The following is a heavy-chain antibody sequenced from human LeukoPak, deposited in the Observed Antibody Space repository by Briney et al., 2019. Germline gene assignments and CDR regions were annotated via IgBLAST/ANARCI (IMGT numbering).Heavy chain of an antibody. Sequence: GGSLRLSCAASGFTFSNAWMNWVRQAPGKGLEWVSAISGSGGSTYYADSVKGRFTISRDNSKNTLYLQMNSLRAEDTAVYYCAKVIDYDFWSGYYTSYYFDYWGQGTLVTVSS. D-gene: IGHD3-3*01. CDR3: AKVIDYDFWSGYYTSYYFDY. J-gene: IGHJ4*02. CDR2: ISGSGGST. V-gene: IGHV3-23*01. CDR1: GFTFSNAW.